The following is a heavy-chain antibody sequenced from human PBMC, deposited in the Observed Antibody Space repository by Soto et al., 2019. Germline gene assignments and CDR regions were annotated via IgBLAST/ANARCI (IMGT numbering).Heavy chain of an antibody. CDR2: IKSKTDGGTT. Sequence: EVQLVESGGGLVKPGGSLRLSCAASGFTFSNAWMSWVRQAPGKGLEWVGRIKSKTDGGTTDYAAPVKGRFTISRDDSKNTLYLQMNSLKTEDTAVYYCTTDSIAVAGTVFDYWGQGTLVTVSS. V-gene: IGHV3-15*01. CDR3: TTDSIAVAGTVFDY. CDR1: GFTFSNAW. J-gene: IGHJ4*02. D-gene: IGHD6-19*01.